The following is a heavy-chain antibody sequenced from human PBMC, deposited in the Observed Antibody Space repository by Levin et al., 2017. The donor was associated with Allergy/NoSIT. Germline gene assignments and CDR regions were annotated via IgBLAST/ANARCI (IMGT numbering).Heavy chain of an antibody. V-gene: IGHV3-48*02. CDR3: ARDLTSANDY. J-gene: IGHJ4*02. CDR1: GFTFSTYS. D-gene: IGHD2/OR15-2a*01. CDR2: ISSSSTTI. Sequence: GESLKISCAASGFTFSTYSMNWVRQAPGKGLEWVSYISSSSTTIYYADSVKGRFTISRDNAKNSLYLQTNSLRDEDTAVYYCARDLTSANDYWGQGTLVTVSS.